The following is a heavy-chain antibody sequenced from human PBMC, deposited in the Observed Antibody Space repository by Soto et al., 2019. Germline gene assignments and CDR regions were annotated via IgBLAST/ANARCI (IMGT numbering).Heavy chain of an antibody. CDR1: GGTFSSYT. D-gene: IGHD3-10*01. Sequence: QVQLVQSGAEVKKPGSSVKVSCKASGGTFSSYTISWVRQAPGQGLEWMGRIIPILGIANYAQKFQGRVTITADKSTSTAYMELSSLRSEDTAVYYCARAWFGDGQPLGHCGQGTLVPVSS. CDR3: ARAWFGDGQPLGH. CDR2: IIPILGIA. V-gene: IGHV1-69*02. J-gene: IGHJ4*02.